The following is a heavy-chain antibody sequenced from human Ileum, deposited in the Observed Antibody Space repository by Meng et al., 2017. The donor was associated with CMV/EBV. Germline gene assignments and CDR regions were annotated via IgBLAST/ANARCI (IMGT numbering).Heavy chain of an antibody. D-gene: IGHD1-1*01. V-gene: IGHV4-30-4*01. CDR3: ASGSPQLGYV. J-gene: IGHJ4*02. Sequence: VQLLESGQGLVKPAHPLSVTWTVSGGSISSGDYYWCWIRQPPGKGLEWIGYIYYSGSTYYNPSLKSRVTISADTSKNQFSLKMNSVTAADTAVYYCASGSPQLGYVWGQGTLVTVSS. CDR1: GGSISSGDYY. CDR2: IYYSGST.